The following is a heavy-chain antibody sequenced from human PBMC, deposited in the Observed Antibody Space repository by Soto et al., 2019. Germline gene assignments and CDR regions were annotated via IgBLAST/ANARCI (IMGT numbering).Heavy chain of an antibody. D-gene: IGHD2-2*01. CDR1: GGTFSSYT. Sequence: SVKASCKSSGGTFSSYTISCVRQAPGQGLEWMGRIIPILGIANYAQKFQGRVTITADKSTSTAYMELSSLRSEDTAVYYCARGGYCSSTSCPFYYYMDVWGKGTTVTVSS. CDR3: ARGGYCSSTSCPFYYYMDV. CDR2: IIPILGIA. J-gene: IGHJ6*03. V-gene: IGHV1-69*02.